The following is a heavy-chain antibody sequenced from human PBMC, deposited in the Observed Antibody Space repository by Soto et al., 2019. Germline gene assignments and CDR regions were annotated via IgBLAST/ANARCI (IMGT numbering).Heavy chain of an antibody. CDR3: GRISSHGDYAD. Sequence: QVQLQESGPGVVKPSETLSLTCTISGGSISGYYWTWIRQSPGKGLEYIGYIYSGNTNYNPSLNSRVTISVDTSKNQFSLKLSSVTAADTAVYYSGRISSHGDYADWCQRTFVTVSS. D-gene: IGHD4-17*01. V-gene: IGHV4-59*08. CDR2: IYSGNT. CDR1: GGSISGYY. J-gene: IGHJ4*02.